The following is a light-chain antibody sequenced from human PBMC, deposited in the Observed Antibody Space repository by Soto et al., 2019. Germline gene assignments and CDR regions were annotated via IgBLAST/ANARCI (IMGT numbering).Light chain of an antibody. CDR2: AAS. Sequence: DIQMTQSPSSLSASVGDRVTITCRASQGISNYLAWYQQKPGKVPKLLIYAASTLQSGVPSRFSGSGSGTEFTLTISSLQPGDVATYYCQKYNSALWTFGQGTKVEIK. CDR1: QGISNY. CDR3: QKYNSALWT. J-gene: IGKJ1*01. V-gene: IGKV1-27*01.